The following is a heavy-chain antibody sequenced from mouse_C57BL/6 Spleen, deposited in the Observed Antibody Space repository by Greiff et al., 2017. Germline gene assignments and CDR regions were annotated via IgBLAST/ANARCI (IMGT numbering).Heavy chain of an antibody. CDR3: TSDCAGFGS. Sequence: EVMLVESGEGLVKPGGSLKLSCAASGFTFSSYAMSWVRQTPEKRLEWVAYISSGGDYIYYADTVKGRFTISRDNARHTLYLHMSSLKSEDTSMYSCTSDCAGFGSWGPGTTLSVSS. J-gene: IGHJ2*01. CDR1: GFTFSSYA. CDR2: ISSGGDYI. V-gene: IGHV5-9-1*02.